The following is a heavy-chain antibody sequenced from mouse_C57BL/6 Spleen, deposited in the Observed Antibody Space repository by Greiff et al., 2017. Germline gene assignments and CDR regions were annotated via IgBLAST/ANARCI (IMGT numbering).Heavy chain of an antibody. V-gene: IGHV1-64*01. CDR2: IHPNSGST. CDR3: ARVYDGYYKGFDY. Sequence: QVQLQQPGAELVKPGASVKLSCKASGYTFTSYWMHWVKQRPGQGLEWIGMIHPNSGSTNYNEKFKSKATLTVDKSPSTAYMQLSSLTSEDSAVYYCARVYDGYYKGFDYWGQGTTLTVSS. J-gene: IGHJ2*01. CDR1: GYTFTSYW. D-gene: IGHD2-3*01.